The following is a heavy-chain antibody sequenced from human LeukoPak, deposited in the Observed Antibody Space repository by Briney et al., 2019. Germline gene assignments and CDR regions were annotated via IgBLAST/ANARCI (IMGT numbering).Heavy chain of an antibody. D-gene: IGHD3-3*01. CDR1: GFTFRTYA. CDR3: AKVGSNYDFWSGYFNDYYYYYMDV. Sequence: GGSLRLSCAGSGFTFRTYAMSWVRQAPGKGLEWVSVIGGDGLNTYYADSVKGRFTISRDNSKNTLYLQMNSLRAEDTAVYYCAKVGSNYDFWSGYFNDYYYYYMDVWGKGTTVTVSS. CDR2: IGGDGLNT. J-gene: IGHJ6*03. V-gene: IGHV3-23*01.